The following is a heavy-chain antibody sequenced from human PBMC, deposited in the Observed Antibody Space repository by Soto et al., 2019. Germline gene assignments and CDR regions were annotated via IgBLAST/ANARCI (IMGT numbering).Heavy chain of an antibody. CDR3: ARDFVPAAMEGHTDYYYYGMDV. J-gene: IGHJ6*02. D-gene: IGHD2-2*01. V-gene: IGHV1-46*01. CDR2: INPSGRST. CDR1: GYTFTSYY. Sequence: GASVKVSCKASGYTFTSYYMHWVRQAPGQRLEWMGLINPSGRSTSYAQKFQGRVTMSRDTSTSTVYMELSSLRSEDTAVYYCARDFVPAAMEGHTDYYYYGMDVWGQGTTVTVSS.